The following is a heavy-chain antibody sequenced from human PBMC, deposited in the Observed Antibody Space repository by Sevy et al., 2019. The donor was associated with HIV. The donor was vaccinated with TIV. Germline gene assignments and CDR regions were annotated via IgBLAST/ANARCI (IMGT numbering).Heavy chain of an antibody. D-gene: IGHD3-9*01. CDR1: GFTFSSYA. CDR2: ISYDGSNK. Sequence: GSLRLSCAASGFTFSSYAMHWVRQAPGKGLEWVAVISYDGSNKYYADSVKGRFTISRDNSKNTLYLQMNSLRAEDTAVYYCAKEYYDILTGYSPNWFDPWGQGTLVTVSS. CDR3: AKEYYDILTGYSPNWFDP. J-gene: IGHJ5*02. V-gene: IGHV3-30-3*01.